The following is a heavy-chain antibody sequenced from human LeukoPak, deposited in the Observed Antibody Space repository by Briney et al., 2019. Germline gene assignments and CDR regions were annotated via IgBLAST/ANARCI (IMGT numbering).Heavy chain of an antibody. CDR2: IKQDGSEK. CDR3: ARDQPVGVYSYGYDYFDY. D-gene: IGHD5-18*01. Sequence: QTGGSLRLSCAASGFTLSDYWMSWVRQAPGKGLEWVANIKQDGSEKYYVDSVKGRFTISRDNAKNSLYLQMNSLRAEDTAVYYCARDQPVGVYSYGYDYFDYWGQGTLVTVSS. J-gene: IGHJ4*02. V-gene: IGHV3-7*01. CDR1: GFTLSDYW.